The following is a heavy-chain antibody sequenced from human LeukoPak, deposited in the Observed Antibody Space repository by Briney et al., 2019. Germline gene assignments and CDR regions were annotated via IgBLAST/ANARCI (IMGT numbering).Heavy chain of an antibody. D-gene: IGHD1-26*01. CDR1: GFTFSDYG. Sequence: PGGSLRLSCTASGFTFSDYGIHWVRQAPGKGLEWVAFIQNDGGNKYYADSVKGRFTISRDNSKNTLYLHMNSLRPEDTAVYHCAKDEIQGVVGAGPGYWGQGTLVTVSS. V-gene: IGHV3-30*02. CDR2: IQNDGGNK. CDR3: AKDEIQGVVGAGPGY. J-gene: IGHJ4*02.